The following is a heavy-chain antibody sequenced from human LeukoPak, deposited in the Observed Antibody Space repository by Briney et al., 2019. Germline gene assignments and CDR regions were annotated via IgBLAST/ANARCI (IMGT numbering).Heavy chain of an antibody. J-gene: IGHJ4*02. CDR3: ARAGSSWYPLDY. D-gene: IGHD6-13*01. CDR2: IYSGGST. V-gene: IGHV3-66*02. CDR1: GFTVISNY. Sequence: GGSLRLSCAASGFTVISNYMSWVRQAPGKGLEWVSVIYSGGSTYYADSVKGRFTISRDNSKNTLYPHMNSLRPEDTAVYYCARAGSSWYPLDYWGQGTLVTVSS.